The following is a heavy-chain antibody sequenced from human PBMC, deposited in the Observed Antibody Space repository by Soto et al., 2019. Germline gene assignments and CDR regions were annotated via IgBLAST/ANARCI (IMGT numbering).Heavy chain of an antibody. D-gene: IGHD3-9*01. V-gene: IGHV3-48*02. CDR1: GYTLSDYS. J-gene: IGHJ3*02. Sequence: EVQLVESGGGLIQPRGSLRLSCAASGYTLSDYSMNWVRQAPGKGLEWISYAGTSRKYIFYSDSVRGRFTISRDDAKNSLYLQLNSLRDEDTAVYYCVRDRDWAFDIWGQGTMVTVSS. CDR3: VRDRDWAFDI. CDR2: AGTSRKYI.